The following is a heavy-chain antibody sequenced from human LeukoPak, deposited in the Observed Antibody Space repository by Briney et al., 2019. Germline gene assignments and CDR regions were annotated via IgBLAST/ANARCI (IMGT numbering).Heavy chain of an antibody. CDR3: ARHEGVATISYYGMDV. Sequence: SETLSLTCTVSGGSISSYYWSWIRQPPGKGLERIGYIYYSGSTNYNPSLKSRVTISVDTSKNQFSLKLSSVTAADTAVYYCARHEGVATISYYGMDVWGQGTTVTVSS. D-gene: IGHD5-12*01. V-gene: IGHV4-59*08. CDR1: GGSISSYY. J-gene: IGHJ6*02. CDR2: IYYSGST.